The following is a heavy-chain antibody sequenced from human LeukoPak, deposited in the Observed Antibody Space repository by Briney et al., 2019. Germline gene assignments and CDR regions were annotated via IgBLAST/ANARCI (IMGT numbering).Heavy chain of an antibody. CDR2: IKQDGSEK. CDR1: GFTFSSYW. V-gene: IGHV3-7*01. D-gene: IGHD2-2*01. Sequence: GGSLRLSCAASGFTFSSYWMSWVRQAPGKGLEWVANIKQDGSEKYYVDSVKGRFTISRDNAKNSLYLQMNSLRAEDTAVYYCAWEDIVVVPAAESIYYYYGMDVWGQGTTVTVSS. J-gene: IGHJ6*02. CDR3: AWEDIVVVPAAESIYYYYGMDV.